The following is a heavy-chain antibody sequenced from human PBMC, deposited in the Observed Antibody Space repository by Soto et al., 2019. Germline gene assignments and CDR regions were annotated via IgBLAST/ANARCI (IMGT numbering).Heavy chain of an antibody. CDR1: GFTFSSYW. CDR3: ARRHRPSYTSDY. J-gene: IGHJ4*02. CDR2: INDDGRRT. Sequence: EVQLVESGGGLVQPGGSLRLSCAASGFTFSSYWMHWVRQAPGKGLEWVSRINDDGRRTSYADSVKGRFTISRDNAKNTLYLQMNSLWDDDKAIYYCARRHRPSYTSDYWGQGTLVTFSS. V-gene: IGHV3-74*01. D-gene: IGHD4-4*01.